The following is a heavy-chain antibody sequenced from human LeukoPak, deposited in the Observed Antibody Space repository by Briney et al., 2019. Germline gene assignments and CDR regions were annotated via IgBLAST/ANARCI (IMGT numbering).Heavy chain of an antibody. CDR3: ARGLPGGFDP. CDR2: INTAGDT. D-gene: IGHD4-11*01. V-gene: IGHV3-13*04. Sequence: GGSLRLSCAASGFTFSSYDMHWVRQDTGKGLEWVSGINTAGDTYYPGSVKGRFTISRENAKNSLYLQMDNLRAGDTAVYYCARGLPGGFDPWGQGTLVTVSS. CDR1: GFTFSSYD. J-gene: IGHJ5*02.